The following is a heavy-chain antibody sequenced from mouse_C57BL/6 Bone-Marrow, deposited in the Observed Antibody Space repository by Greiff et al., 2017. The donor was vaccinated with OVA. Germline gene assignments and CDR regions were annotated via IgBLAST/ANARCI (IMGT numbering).Heavy chain of an antibody. Sequence: VQLVESGAELVRPGASVKLSCKASGYTFTDYYINWVKQRPGQGLEWIARIYPGSGNTYYNEKFKGKATLTAEKSSSTAYMQLSSLTSEDSAVYFCARGTSGSPWYFDVWGTGTTVTVSS. CDR2: IYPGSGNT. D-gene: IGHD1-1*01. CDR1: GYTFTDYY. J-gene: IGHJ1*03. CDR3: ARGTSGSPWYFDV. V-gene: IGHV1-76*01.